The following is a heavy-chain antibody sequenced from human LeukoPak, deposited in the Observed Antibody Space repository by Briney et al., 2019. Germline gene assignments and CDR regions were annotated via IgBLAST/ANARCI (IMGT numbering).Heavy chain of an antibody. Sequence: GGSLRLSCAASGFTFSDYYMNWLRQSPGKGLEWVSTISRGGNSVYYAESVKGRFTISRDNAKNSLYLQMNSLRAEDTAVYYCARDQYLDYRGQGTLVTVSS. J-gene: IGHJ4*02. D-gene: IGHD4-11*01. CDR1: GFTFSDYY. CDR3: ARDQYLDY. CDR2: ISRGGNSV. V-gene: IGHV3-11*01.